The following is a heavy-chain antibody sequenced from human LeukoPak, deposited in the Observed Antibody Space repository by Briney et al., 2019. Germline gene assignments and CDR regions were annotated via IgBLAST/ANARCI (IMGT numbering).Heavy chain of an antibody. Sequence: GGSLRLSCAASGFTFSNYWMSWVRQAPGKGLEWLANIKQDETEKDYVDSVKGRFTISRDNAKNSLYLQMNSLRNEDTAVYYCAREGNRRAFDIWGQGTMVTASS. CDR3: AREGNRRAFDI. D-gene: IGHD1-14*01. CDR1: GFTFSNYW. CDR2: IKQDETEK. J-gene: IGHJ3*02. V-gene: IGHV3-7*01.